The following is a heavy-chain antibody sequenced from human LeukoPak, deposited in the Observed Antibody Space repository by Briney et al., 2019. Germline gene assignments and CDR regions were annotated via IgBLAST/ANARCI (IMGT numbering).Heavy chain of an antibody. D-gene: IGHD6-13*01. V-gene: IGHV1-2*02. CDR2: INPKSGAA. CDR3: ARRAEAETSPLDF. Sequence: ASVKVSCKASGYTFTSYGTSWVRQAPGQGLEWLGWINPKSGAADYAQQFRGRVTMTRDTSINTDYMEMKRVTSDDTAVYYCARRAEAETSPLDFWGQGTLVTVSS. J-gene: IGHJ4*02. CDR1: GYTFTSYG.